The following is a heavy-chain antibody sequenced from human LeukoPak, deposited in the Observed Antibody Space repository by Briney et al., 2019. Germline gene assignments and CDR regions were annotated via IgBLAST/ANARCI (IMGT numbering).Heavy chain of an antibody. J-gene: IGHJ2*01. D-gene: IGHD3-22*01. CDR2: IYFSGST. Sequence: SETLSLTCTGSGGSISSSSFYWGWIRQPPGKGLEWIGNIYFSGSTYYNPSLKSRVIISVDTSKNQFSLKLSSVTAADTAVYYCARGDYYDSSGYYYSVWYFDLWGRGTLVTVSS. CDR1: GGSISSSSFY. CDR3: ARGDYYDSSGYYYSVWYFDL. V-gene: IGHV4-39*07.